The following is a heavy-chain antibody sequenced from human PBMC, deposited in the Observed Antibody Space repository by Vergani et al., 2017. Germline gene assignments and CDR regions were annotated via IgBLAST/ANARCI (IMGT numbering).Heavy chain of an antibody. Sequence: QLQLQESGPGLVKPSETLSLTCTVSGVSIGSNSYYWSWIRQPPGKELEWIGYMYHSGSTNYNPSLETRVTISGDTSKNQFSLKLNSVTAADTAVYYCGRVADFYGLGSRLLDLWGQGILVTVSS. CDR2: MYHSGST. V-gene: IGHV4-61*01. D-gene: IGHD3-10*01. CDR1: GVSIGSNSYY. CDR3: GRVADFYGLGSRLLDL. J-gene: IGHJ5*02.